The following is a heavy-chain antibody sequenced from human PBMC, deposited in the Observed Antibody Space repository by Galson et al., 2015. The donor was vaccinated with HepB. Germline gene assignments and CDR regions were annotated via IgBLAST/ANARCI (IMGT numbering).Heavy chain of an antibody. J-gene: IGHJ6*02. Sequence: SVKVSCKASGGTFSSYAISWVRQAPGQGLEWMGGIIPIFGTANYAQKFQGRVTITADESTSTAYMELSSLRSEDTAVYYCARDGLGYCSGGSCYEERLYYDSSGYLRYYGMDVWGQGTTVTVSS. CDR3: ARDGLGYCSGGSCYEERLYYDSSGYLRYYGMDV. CDR1: GGTFSSYA. D-gene: IGHD2-15*01. CDR2: IIPIFGTA. V-gene: IGHV1-69*13.